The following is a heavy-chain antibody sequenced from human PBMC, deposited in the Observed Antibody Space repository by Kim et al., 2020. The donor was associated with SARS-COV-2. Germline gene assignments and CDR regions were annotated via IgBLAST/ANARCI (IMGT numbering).Heavy chain of an antibody. CDR1: GFTFSSYS. CDR2: ISSSSSYI. J-gene: IGHJ6*02. D-gene: IGHD2-2*01. Sequence: GGSLRLSCAASGFTFSSYSMNWVRQAPGKGLEWVSSISSSSSYIYYADSVKGRFTMSRDNAKNSLYLQMNSLRAEDTAVYYCASLPAASSVSYYYYGMDVWGQGTTVTVSS. CDR3: ASLPAASSVSYYYYGMDV. V-gene: IGHV3-21*01.